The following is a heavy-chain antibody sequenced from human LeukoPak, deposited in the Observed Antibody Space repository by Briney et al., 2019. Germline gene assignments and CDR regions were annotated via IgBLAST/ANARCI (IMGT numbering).Heavy chain of an antibody. CDR3: AXXXXXXXWYPLDAFDI. CDR2: ISGYNADT. V-gene: IGHV1-18*01. Sequence: GASVKVSCKASGGTFSSYAISWVRQAPGQGLEWMGWISGYNADTKYAQKLQGRVTMTTETSTSTAYMELRSLRSDDTAVYYCAXXXXXXXWYPLDAFDIWGQGTTVTVSS. D-gene: IGHD6-19*01. J-gene: IGHJ3*02. CDR1: GGTFSSYA.